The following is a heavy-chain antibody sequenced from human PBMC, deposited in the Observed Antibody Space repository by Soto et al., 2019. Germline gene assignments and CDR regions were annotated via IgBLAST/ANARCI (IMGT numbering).Heavy chain of an antibody. CDR2: INPSGGST. CDR3: ARDLNCSSTSCYAPSDY. D-gene: IGHD2-2*01. CDR1: GYTFTSYY. V-gene: IGHV1-46*01. Sequence: ASVKVSCKASGYTFTSYYMHWVRQAPGQGLEWMGIINPSGGSTSYAQKFQGRVTMTRDTSTSTVYVELSSLRSEDTAVYYCARDLNCSSTSCYAPSDYWGQGTLVTVSS. J-gene: IGHJ4*02.